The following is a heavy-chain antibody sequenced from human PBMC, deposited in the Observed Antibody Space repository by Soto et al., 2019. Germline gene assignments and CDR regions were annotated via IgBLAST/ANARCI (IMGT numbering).Heavy chain of an antibody. Sequence: QVQLQXXGPGLVKPSQTLSVTXXXXGDSVSSXXXXXXXXXXXPSRGLEWLGRTYYRSKWYNDYAVSVESRITINPDTSKNHFSLQLNFVTPEDTAVYFCARGEQYSGRIFDYWGQGTLVTVSS. CDR2: TYYRSKWYN. J-gene: IGHJ4*02. CDR3: ARGEQYSGRIFDY. CDR1: GDSVSSXXXX. D-gene: IGHD1-26*01. V-gene: IGHV6-1*01.